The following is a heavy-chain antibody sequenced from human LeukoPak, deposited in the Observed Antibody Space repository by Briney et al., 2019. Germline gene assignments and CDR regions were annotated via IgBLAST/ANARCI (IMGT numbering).Heavy chain of an antibody. J-gene: IGHJ4*02. Sequence: SETLSLTCTVSGGSISSYYWSWIRQPPGKGLEWIGYIYYSGSTNYNPSLKSRVTISVDTSKNQFSLKLSSVTAADTAVYYCARLRRESIAAAGTLDYWGQGTLVTVSS. V-gene: IGHV4-59*08. CDR2: IYYSGST. CDR1: GGSISSYY. CDR3: ARLRRESIAAAGTLDY. D-gene: IGHD6-13*01.